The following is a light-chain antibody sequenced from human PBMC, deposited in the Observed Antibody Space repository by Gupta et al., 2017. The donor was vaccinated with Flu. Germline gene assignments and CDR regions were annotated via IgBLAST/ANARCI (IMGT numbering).Light chain of an antibody. J-gene: IGKJ2*01. CDR2: KVS. V-gene: IGKV2-30*01. CDR1: QSLVNSDGNTY. Sequence: DVVMTQSPLSLPVTLGQPASISCRSSQSLVNSDGNTYLNWFQQRPGQSPRRLIYKVSNRDSGVPDRFSGSGSGTDVTLKISRVEAEDVGVYYCMQGTHWPLFGQGTKLEIK. CDR3: MQGTHWPL.